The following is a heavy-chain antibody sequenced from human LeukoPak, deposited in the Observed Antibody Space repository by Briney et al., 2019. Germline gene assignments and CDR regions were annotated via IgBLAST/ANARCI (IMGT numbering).Heavy chain of an antibody. J-gene: IGHJ6*02. D-gene: IGHD1-26*01. V-gene: IGHV3-48*04. Sequence: GGSLRLSCAASGFTFSSYIMNWVRQAPGKGLEWVSYISSSSSNIYYADSVKGRFTISRDNAKNSLFLQMNSLRAEDTAVYYCARGSGRYYRSPMDVWGQGTTVTVSS. CDR2: ISSSSSNI. CDR3: ARGSGRYYRSPMDV. CDR1: GFTFSSYI.